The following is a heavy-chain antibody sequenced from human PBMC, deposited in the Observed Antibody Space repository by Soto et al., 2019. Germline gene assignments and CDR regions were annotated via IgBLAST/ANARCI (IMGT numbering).Heavy chain of an antibody. CDR2: VYDSGST. D-gene: IGHD1-26*01. Sequence: QVQLQESGPGVVKPSETLSLTCTVTGASVINDYWNWIRQPPGKGLEWIGFVYDSGSTSYNSSLKSRLTISVDTSKNQFSLKLSSVTAAETAVYYCVRQVGATGSYSYAVWGQGTMVTVSS. CDR3: VRQVGATGSYSYAV. CDR1: GASVINDY. J-gene: IGHJ3*01. V-gene: IGHV4-59*02.